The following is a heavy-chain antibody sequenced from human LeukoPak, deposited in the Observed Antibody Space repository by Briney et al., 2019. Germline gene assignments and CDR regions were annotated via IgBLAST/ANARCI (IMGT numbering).Heavy chain of an antibody. CDR2: IIPIFGTA. Sequence: ALVKVSCKASGGTFSSYAISWVRQAPGQGLEWMGRIIPIFGTADYAQKLQGRVTITTDESTSTAYMELSSLRSEDTAVYYCASPTNSGGSWYNYWGQGTLVTVSS. D-gene: IGHD6-13*01. CDR3: ASPTNSGGSWYNY. CDR1: GGTFSSYA. J-gene: IGHJ4*02. V-gene: IGHV1-69*05.